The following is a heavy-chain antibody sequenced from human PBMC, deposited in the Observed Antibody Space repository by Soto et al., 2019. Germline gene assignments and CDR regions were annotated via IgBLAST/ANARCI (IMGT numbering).Heavy chain of an antibody. CDR3: AAEGVEPAAMEKGHDAFDI. J-gene: IGHJ3*02. Sequence: PSETLSLTCTVSGGSISSSSYYWGWIRQPPGKGLEWIGSIYYSGSTHYNPSLKSRVTISVDTSKNQFSLKLSSVTAADTAVYYCAAEGVEPAAMEKGHDAFDIWGQGTMVTVSS. D-gene: IGHD2-2*01. V-gene: IGHV4-39*01. CDR1: GGSISSSSYY. CDR2: IYYSGST.